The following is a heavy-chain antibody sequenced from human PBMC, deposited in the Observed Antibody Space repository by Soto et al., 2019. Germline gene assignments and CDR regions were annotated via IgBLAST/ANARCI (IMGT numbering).Heavy chain of an antibody. D-gene: IGHD3-3*01. J-gene: IGHJ5*02. CDR1: GGTFSSYA. CDR3: ASSGSAIFGVVIRATWVFDT. V-gene: IGHV1-69*13. Sequence: SVKVSCKASGGTFSSYAISWVRQAPGQGLEWMGGIIPIFGTANYAQKFQGRVTITADESTSTAYMELSSLGSEDTAVYYCASSGSAIFGVVIRATWVFDTWGQGTLVTVSS. CDR2: IIPIFGTA.